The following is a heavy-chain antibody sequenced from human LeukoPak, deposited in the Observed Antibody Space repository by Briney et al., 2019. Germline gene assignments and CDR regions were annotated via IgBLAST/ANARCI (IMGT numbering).Heavy chain of an antibody. CDR1: GFTFSSYG. D-gene: IGHD4-11*01. CDR3: AKDLTDDYTFDY. Sequence: GGSLRLSCAASGFTFSSYGMHWVHQAPGKGLEWVAVIWYGGNNKYYADSVKGRFTISRDNSKNTLYLQMNSLRAEDTAVYYCAKDLTDDYTFDYWGQGTLVTVSS. V-gene: IGHV3-30*02. CDR2: IWYGGNNK. J-gene: IGHJ4*02.